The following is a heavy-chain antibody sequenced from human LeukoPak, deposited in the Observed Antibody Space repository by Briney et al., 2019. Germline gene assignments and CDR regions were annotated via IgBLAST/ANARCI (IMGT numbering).Heavy chain of an antibody. D-gene: IGHD2-2*01. Sequence: ASVKLSCKASGYTFTGYYMHWVRQAPGQGLEWMGWINPNSGGTNYAQKFQGRITMTRDTSISTAYMELSRLRSDDTAVYYCARDPQRYCSSTSCSFNDAFDIWGQGTMVTVSS. CDR3: ARDPQRYCSSTSCSFNDAFDI. CDR1: GYTFTGYY. CDR2: INPNSGGT. J-gene: IGHJ3*02. V-gene: IGHV1-2*02.